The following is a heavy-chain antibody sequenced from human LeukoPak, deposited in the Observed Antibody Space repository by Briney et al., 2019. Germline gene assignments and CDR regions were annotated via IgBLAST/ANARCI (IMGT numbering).Heavy chain of an antibody. D-gene: IGHD3-3*01. V-gene: IGHV3-23*03. Sequence: GRSLRLSCAASGFTFSSYGMHWVRQAPGKGLEWVSVIYSGGSTYYADSVKGRFTISRDNSKNTLYLQMNSLRAEDTAVYYCAKLLSGYFVRFGGQGTLVTVSS. J-gene: IGHJ4*02. CDR3: AKLLSGYFVRF. CDR2: IYSGGST. CDR1: GFTFSSYG.